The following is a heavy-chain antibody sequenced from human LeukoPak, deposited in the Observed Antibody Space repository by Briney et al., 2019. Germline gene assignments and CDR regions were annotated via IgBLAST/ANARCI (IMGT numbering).Heavy chain of an antibody. J-gene: IGHJ4*02. CDR3: ARVSGDGYNYVDY. CDR2: IYYSGST. CDR1: GGSISSYY. Sequence: PSETLPLTCTVSGGSISSYYWSWIRQPPGKGLEWIGYIYYSGSTNYNPSLKSRVTISVDTSKNQFSLKLSSVTAADTAMYYCARVSGDGYNYVDYWGQGTLVTVSS. V-gene: IGHV4-59*01. D-gene: IGHD5-24*01.